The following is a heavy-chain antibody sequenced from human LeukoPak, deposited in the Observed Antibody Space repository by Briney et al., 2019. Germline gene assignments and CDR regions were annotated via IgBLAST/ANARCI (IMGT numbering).Heavy chain of an antibody. D-gene: IGHD3-3*01. J-gene: IGHJ4*02. CDR1: GFTFSSYG. Sequence: PGGSLRLSCAASGFTFSSYGMHWVRQAPGKGLEWVAVISYDGSNKYYADSVKGRFTISRDNSKNTLYLQMNSLRAEDTAVYYCARAYYDFWSGSGVISDYWGQGTLVTVSS. CDR2: ISYDGSNK. CDR3: ARAYYDFWSGSGVISDY. V-gene: IGHV3-30*03.